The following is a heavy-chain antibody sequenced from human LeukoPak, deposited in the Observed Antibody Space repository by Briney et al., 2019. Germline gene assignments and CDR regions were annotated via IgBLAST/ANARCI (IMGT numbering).Heavy chain of an antibody. J-gene: IGHJ6*02. V-gene: IGHV4-61*08. D-gene: IGHD5-18*01. CDR3: ARALERGYSYGYDYYYYGMDV. CDR2: VYDSGSG. Sequence: SETLSLTCTVSGGSVSSGGYYWSWIRQPPGKGLDWIGYVYDSGSGKYKPSLNSRVTMSVDTSKNQFSLKLSSVTAADTAVYYCARALERGYSYGYDYYYYGMDVWGQGTTVTVSS. CDR1: GGSVSSGGYY.